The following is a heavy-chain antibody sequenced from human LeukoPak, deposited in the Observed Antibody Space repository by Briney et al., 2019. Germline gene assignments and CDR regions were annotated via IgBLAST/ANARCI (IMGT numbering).Heavy chain of an antibody. Sequence: GGSLSLSCAASGFTLSSYAMSWVRQAPEGGREWVSAISGSGGSTYYADSVKGRFTISRDNSKYTLYLQMNSLRAEDTAVYYCAKYSSSWYFAYFDYWGQGTLVTVSS. CDR1: GFTLSSYA. CDR2: ISGSGGST. D-gene: IGHD6-13*01. V-gene: IGHV3-23*01. CDR3: AKYSSSWYFAYFDY. J-gene: IGHJ4*02.